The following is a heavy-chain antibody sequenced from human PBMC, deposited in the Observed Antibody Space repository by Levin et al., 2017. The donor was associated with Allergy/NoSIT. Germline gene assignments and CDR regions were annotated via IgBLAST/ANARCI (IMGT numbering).Heavy chain of an antibody. CDR2: ISYDGSEK. J-gene: IGHJ4*02. V-gene: IGHV3-30*18. CDR3: AKDRSRTWSFDY. CDR1: GFTFSRHG. D-gene: IGHD2-2*01. Sequence: GESLKISCAASGFTFSRHGMHWVRQAPGKGLEWVAVISYDGSEKYYADSVKGRFTVSRDTPQNTLYLQMDSLRAEDTAVYYCAKDRSRTWSFDYWGQGTLVTVSS.